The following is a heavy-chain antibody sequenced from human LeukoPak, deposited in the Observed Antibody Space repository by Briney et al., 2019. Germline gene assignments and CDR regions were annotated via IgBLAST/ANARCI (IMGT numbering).Heavy chain of an antibody. CDR2: IRYDGSNK. CDR3: AKGEGGSGYNYAFDY. D-gene: IGHD3-22*01. J-gene: IGHJ4*02. V-gene: IGHV3-30*02. Sequence: GGSLRLSCAASGFTFSSYGMHWVRQAPGKGLEWVAFIRYDGSNKYYADSVKGRFTISRDNSKNTLYLQMNSLRAEDTAVYYCAKGEGGSGYNYAFDYWGQGTLVTVSS. CDR1: GFTFSSYG.